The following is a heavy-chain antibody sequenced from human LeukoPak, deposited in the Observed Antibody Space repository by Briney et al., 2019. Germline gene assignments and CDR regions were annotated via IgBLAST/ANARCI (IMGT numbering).Heavy chain of an antibody. Sequence: TPSETLSLTCTVSGGSISSSSYYWGWIRQPPGKGLVWIGSIYYSGSTYYNPSLKSRVTISVDTSKNQFSLKLSSVTAADTAVYYCARRPRYSSSWDTFDYWGQGTLVTVSS. CDR1: GGSISSSSYY. V-gene: IGHV4-39*01. CDR3: ARRPRYSSSWDTFDY. J-gene: IGHJ4*02. D-gene: IGHD6-13*01. CDR2: IYYSGST.